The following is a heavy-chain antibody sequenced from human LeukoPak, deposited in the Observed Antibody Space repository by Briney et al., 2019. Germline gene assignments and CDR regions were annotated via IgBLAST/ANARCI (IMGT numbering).Heavy chain of an antibody. D-gene: IGHD1-26*01. CDR3: ASGPSTTAFDY. CDR1: GGSFSGYY. J-gene: IGHJ4*02. V-gene: IGHV4-34*01. CDR2: INHSGST. Sequence: SETLSLTCAVYGGSFSGYYWSWIRQPPGKGLEWIEEINHSGSTNYNPSLKSRVTISVDTSKNQFSLKLSSVTAADTAVYYCASGPSTTAFDYWGQGTLVTVSS.